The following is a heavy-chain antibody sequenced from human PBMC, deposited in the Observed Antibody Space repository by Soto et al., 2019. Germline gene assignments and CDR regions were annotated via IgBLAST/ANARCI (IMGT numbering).Heavy chain of an antibody. CDR3: ARGQEGVVATH. D-gene: IGHD5-12*01. CDR2: IKGGGRT. CDR1: GGSLSGYY. V-gene: IGHV4-34*01. J-gene: IGHJ4*02. Sequence: QVQLQQWGAGLLKPSETLSLNCAVNGGSLSGYYWSWIRQPPGKGLEWIGEIKGGGRTNYSPSLKSRATISSDTSKHQFALRLYSVTAADTGVYYCARGQEGVVATHWDQGTLVTVSS.